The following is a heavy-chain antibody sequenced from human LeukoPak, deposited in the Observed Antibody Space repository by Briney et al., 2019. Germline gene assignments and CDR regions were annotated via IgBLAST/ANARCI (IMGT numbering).Heavy chain of an antibody. D-gene: IGHD3-10*01. Sequence: GASVKVSCKASGYTFTTYYMHWVRQAPGQGLEWMGIMNPSGGSTSYAQKFQGRVTMTRDTSTSTVYMELSSLRSEDTAVYYCARERRPIGSSFDPWGQGTLVTVSS. CDR3: ARERRPIGSSFDP. V-gene: IGHV1-46*01. J-gene: IGHJ5*02. CDR2: MNPSGGST. CDR1: GYTFTTYY.